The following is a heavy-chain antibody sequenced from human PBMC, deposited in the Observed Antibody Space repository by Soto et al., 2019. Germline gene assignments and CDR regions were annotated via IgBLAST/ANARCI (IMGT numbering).Heavy chain of an antibody. Sequence: ASLKVSCKASGYTFTSYVISWVRQAPGQGLEWMGWISAYNGNTNYAQKLQGRVTMTTDTSTSTAYMELRSLRSDDTAVYYCARDQPQSYYDSSGYPDYWGQGTLVTVS. V-gene: IGHV1-18*04. CDR1: GYTFTSYV. J-gene: IGHJ4*02. CDR3: ARDQPQSYYDSSGYPDY. D-gene: IGHD3-22*01. CDR2: ISAYNGNT.